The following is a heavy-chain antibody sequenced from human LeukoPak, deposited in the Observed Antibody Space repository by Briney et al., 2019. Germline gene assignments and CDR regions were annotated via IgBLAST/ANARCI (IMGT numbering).Heavy chain of an antibody. CDR1: GFTFSSYA. D-gene: IGHD2-21*02. CDR3: ARDSDMTEQSPHYYYYYCMDV. J-gene: IGHJ6*02. Sequence: GGSLRLSCAASGFTFSSYAMHWVRQAPGKGLEWVAVISYDGSNKYYADSVKGRFTISRDNSKNTLYLQMNSLRAEDTAVYYCARDSDMTEQSPHYYYYYCMDVWGQGTTVTVSS. V-gene: IGHV3-30-3*01. CDR2: ISYDGSNK.